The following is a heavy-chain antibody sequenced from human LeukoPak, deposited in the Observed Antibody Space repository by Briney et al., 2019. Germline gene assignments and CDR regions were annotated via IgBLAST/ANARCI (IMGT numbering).Heavy chain of an antibody. J-gene: IGHJ6*03. CDR3: ARGRPSPSSGWSKSITYYMDV. CDR1: GGSISSYY. V-gene: IGHV4-59*01. CDR2: IYYSGST. Sequence: SETLSPTCTVSGGSISSYYWSWIRQPPGKGLEWIGYIYYSGSTNYNPSLKSRVTISVDTSKNQFSLKLSSVTAADTAVYYCARGRPSPSSGWSKSITYYMDVRGKGTTVTVSS. D-gene: IGHD6-19*01.